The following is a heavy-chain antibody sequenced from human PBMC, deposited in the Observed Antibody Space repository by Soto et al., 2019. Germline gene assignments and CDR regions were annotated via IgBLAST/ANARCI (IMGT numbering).Heavy chain of an antibody. CDR2: INPNSGGT. V-gene: IGHV1-2*04. D-gene: IGHD6-19*01. J-gene: IGHJ5*02. CDR1: GYTFTGYY. CDR3: AAGGSGPNWFDP. Sequence: ASVKVSCKASGYTFTGYYMDWVRQAPGQGLEWMGWINPNSGGTNCAQKFQGWVTMTRDTSISTAYMELSRLRSDDTAVYYCAAGGSGPNWFDPWGQGTLVTVSS.